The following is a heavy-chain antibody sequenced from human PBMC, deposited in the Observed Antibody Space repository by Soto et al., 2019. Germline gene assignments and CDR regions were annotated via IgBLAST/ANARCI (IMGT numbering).Heavy chain of an antibody. Sequence: EVQLVESGGGLVQPGGSLRLSCVVSGFSCSSYWMNWVRQAPGKGLEWVANIRQDGSETHYVDSVTGRFTISRDNAKNSLYLQINSLRAEDTAVYYCVRVTPTPGLDYWGQGTLITVSS. CDR1: GFSCSSYW. CDR3: VRVTPTPGLDY. V-gene: IGHV3-7*03. CDR2: IRQDGSET. J-gene: IGHJ4*02. D-gene: IGHD1-20*01.